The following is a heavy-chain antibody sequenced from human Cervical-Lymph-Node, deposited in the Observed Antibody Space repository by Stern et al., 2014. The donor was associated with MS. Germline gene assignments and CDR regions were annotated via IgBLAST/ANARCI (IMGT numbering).Heavy chain of an antibody. D-gene: IGHD2-2*01. CDR1: GGSISSGSYY. CDR3: ARAPSSTSWTFYFDP. V-gene: IGHV4-61*02. CDR2: IYTSGST. Sequence: QLQLQESGPGLVKPSQTLSLTCTVSGGSISSGSYYWSWIRQPAGKGLEWIGRIYTSGSTNYNPSLKSRVTISVDTSKNQFSLKLSSGTAADTAVYYCARAPSSTSWTFYFDPWGQGTLVTVSS. J-gene: IGHJ5*02.